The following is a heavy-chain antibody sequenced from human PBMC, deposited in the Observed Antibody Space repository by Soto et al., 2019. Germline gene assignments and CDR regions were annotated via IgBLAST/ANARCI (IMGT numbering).Heavy chain of an antibody. CDR3: AKRGQREDSPIVAWDY. D-gene: IGHD2-21*01. CDR2: ISGSGGST. J-gene: IGHJ4*02. Sequence: GGSLRLSCAASGFTFSNYEMHWVRQAPGKGLEWVSAISGSGGSTYYADSVKGRFTISRDNSKNTLYLQMNSLRAEDTAVYYCAKRGQREDSPIVAWDYWGQGTLVTSPQ. CDR1: GFTFSNYE. V-gene: IGHV3-23*01.